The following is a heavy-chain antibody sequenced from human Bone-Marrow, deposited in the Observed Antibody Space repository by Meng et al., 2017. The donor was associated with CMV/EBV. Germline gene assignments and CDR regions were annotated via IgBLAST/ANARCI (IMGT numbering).Heavy chain of an antibody. J-gene: IGHJ6*02. Sequence: ASVKVSCKASGYTFTSYGISWVRQAPGQGLEWMGWISAYNGNTNYAQKFQGRVTITADKSTSTAYMELSSLRSEDTAVYYCARHSEGPFYYYYGMDVWGQGTTVTVSS. CDR3: ARHSEGPFYYYYGMDV. CDR2: ISAYNGNT. V-gene: IGHV1-18*01. D-gene: IGHD5-18*01. CDR1: GYTFTSYG.